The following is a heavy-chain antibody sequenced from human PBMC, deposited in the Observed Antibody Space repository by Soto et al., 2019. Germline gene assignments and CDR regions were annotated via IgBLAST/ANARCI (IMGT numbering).Heavy chain of an antibody. CDR1: GFTFSSHG. Sequence: GGSLRLSCAASGFTFSSHGMHCVRQAPGKGLEWVAVISYDGSNKYYADSVKGRFTISRDNSKNTLYLQMNSLRAEDTAVYYCAKEMIGYSYGQDHFDYWGQGTLVTVSS. J-gene: IGHJ4*02. D-gene: IGHD5-18*01. V-gene: IGHV3-30*18. CDR3: AKEMIGYSYGQDHFDY. CDR2: ISYDGSNK.